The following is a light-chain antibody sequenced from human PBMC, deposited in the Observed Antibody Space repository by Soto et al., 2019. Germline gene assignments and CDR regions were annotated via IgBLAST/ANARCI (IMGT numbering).Light chain of an antibody. CDR3: QQFASSPGFT. V-gene: IGKV3-20*01. Sequence: EIVLTQSPGTLSLSPGERATLSCRASQSINSRYLAWYQQKPGQAPRLLIYGASSRATGIPDRFSGSGSGTHFTLTITRLDPEHLAVYYCQQFASSPGFTFGPGTKVAIK. CDR1: QSINSRY. J-gene: IGKJ3*01. CDR2: GAS.